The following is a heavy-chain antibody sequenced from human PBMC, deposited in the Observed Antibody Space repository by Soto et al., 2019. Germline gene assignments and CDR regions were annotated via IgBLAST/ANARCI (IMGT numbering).Heavy chain of an antibody. D-gene: IGHD2-15*01. Sequence: QVQLVQSGAEVKKHGSSVKVSCKASGGTFSSYYINLVRQDPGQGLEWMGEIIPIFGTANYAQKFQGRVTITADESTSTADMELSSLRSEDTAVYSCARDGGRHSGGIDYWGQGTLVIVAS. CDR2: IIPIFGTA. CDR1: GGTFSSYY. J-gene: IGHJ4*02. CDR3: ARDGGRHSGGIDY. V-gene: IGHV1-69*01.